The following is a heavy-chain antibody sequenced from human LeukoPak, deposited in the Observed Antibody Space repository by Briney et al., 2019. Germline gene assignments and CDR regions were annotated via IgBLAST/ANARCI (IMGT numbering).Heavy chain of an antibody. CDR3: AKHGSPGPIFYNGMDV. V-gene: IGHV3-23*01. CDR1: GFTFSGYA. D-gene: IGHD3-3*02. Sequence: PGGSLTLYCAVSGFTFSGYAMSWVRQAPGKGLEWVSSISGSGSNTYHTDPVKGRCTISRDNSKNTLYLEMNSLRVEDTAIYYCAKHGSPGPIFYNGMDVWRLGTTVTVSS. CDR2: ISGSGSNT. J-gene: IGHJ6*02.